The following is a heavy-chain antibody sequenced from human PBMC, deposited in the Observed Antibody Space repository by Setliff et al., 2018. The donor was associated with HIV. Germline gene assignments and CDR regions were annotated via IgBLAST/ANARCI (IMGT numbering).Heavy chain of an antibody. CDR1: GYAISSGYY. V-gene: IGHV4-38-2*02. J-gene: IGHJ5*02. Sequence: SETLSLTCAVSGYAISSGYYWGWIRRPPGKGLEWIGSIYNRGSTYYNPSLKSRVTISVDTSKNQFSLKLSSVTAADTAVYYCARDAPTVYANGWFDPWGQGTLVTVSS. CDR3: ARDAPTVYANGWFDP. D-gene: IGHD2-8*01. CDR2: IYNRGST.